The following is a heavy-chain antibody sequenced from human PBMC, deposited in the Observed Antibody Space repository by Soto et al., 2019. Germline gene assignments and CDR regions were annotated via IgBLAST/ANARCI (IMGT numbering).Heavy chain of an antibody. CDR3: ARDLGLAARPAAFDI. J-gene: IGHJ3*02. Sequence: SETLSLTCTVSGGSISSYYWSWIRQPPGKGLEWIGYIYYSGSTNYNPSLKSRVTISVDTSKNQFSLKLSSVTAADTAVYYCARDLGLAARPAAFDIWGQGTMVTVS. CDR2: IYYSGST. CDR1: GGSISSYY. D-gene: IGHD6-6*01. V-gene: IGHV4-59*01.